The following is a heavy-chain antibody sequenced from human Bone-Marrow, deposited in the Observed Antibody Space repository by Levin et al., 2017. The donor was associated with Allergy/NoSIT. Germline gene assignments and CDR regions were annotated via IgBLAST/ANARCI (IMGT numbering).Heavy chain of an antibody. Sequence: GESLKISCAASGFTFSGYWMSWVRQAPGKGLEWVANIKEDGIEKYYVDSVKGRFTISRDNAKNSLYLQMDSLRAEDTAVYYCARDSWAAYGSGSDEWGQGTLVTVSP. D-gene: IGHD3-10*01. CDR3: ARDSWAAYGSGSDE. J-gene: IGHJ4*02. CDR1: GFTFSGYW. V-gene: IGHV3-7*04. CDR2: IKEDGIEK.